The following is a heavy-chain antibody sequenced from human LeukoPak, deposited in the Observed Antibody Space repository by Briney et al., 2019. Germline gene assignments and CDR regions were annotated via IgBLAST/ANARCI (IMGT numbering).Heavy chain of an antibody. CDR2: INPNSGGT. CDR1: GYTFTGYY. D-gene: IGHD3-3*01. Sequence: GASVKVSCKASGYTFTGYYMHWVRQAPGQGLEWMGWINPNSGGTNYAQKSQGRVTMTRDTSISTAYMELSRLRSDDTAVYYCARGAIYDFWSGYGCFDYWGQGTLVTVYS. V-gene: IGHV1-2*02. J-gene: IGHJ4*02. CDR3: ARGAIYDFWSGYGCFDY.